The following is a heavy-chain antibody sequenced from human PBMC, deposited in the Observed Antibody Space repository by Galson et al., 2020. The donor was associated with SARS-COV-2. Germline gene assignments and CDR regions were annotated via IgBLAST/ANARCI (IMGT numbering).Heavy chain of an antibody. CDR2: ISAYNGNT. V-gene: IGHV1-18*01. D-gene: IGHD4-17*01. Sequence: ASVKVSCKASGYTFTSYGISWVRQAPGQGLEWMGWISAYNGNTNYAQKLQGRVTMTTDTSTSTAYMELRSLRSDDTAVYYCARSWGYGDYVNWYFDLWGRGTLVTVSS. J-gene: IGHJ2*01. CDR3: ARSWGYGDYVNWYFDL. CDR1: GYTFTSYG.